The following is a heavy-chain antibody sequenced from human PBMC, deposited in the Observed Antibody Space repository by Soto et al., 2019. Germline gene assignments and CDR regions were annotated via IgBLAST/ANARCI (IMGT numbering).Heavy chain of an antibody. CDR2: IYYSGST. D-gene: IGHD3-10*01. CDR3: ARLVLLWFEESDAFDI. Sequence: SETLSLTCTVSGGSISSYYWSWIRQPTGKGLEWIGYIYYSGSTNYNPSLKSRVTISVDTSKNQFSLKLSSVTAADTAVYYCARLVLLWFEESDAFDIWGQGTMVTVSS. V-gene: IGHV4-59*08. CDR1: GGSISSYY. J-gene: IGHJ3*02.